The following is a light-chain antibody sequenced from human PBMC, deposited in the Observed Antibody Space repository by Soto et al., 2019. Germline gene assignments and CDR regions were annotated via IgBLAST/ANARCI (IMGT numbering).Light chain of an antibody. Sequence: DIPMTQSPSTLSASFGDRVTINWRASQSISSWLAWYQQKPGKAPKLLIYYASNLEYGVPSRFSGSGFGTEFILTISSLKPDDFATYWCQHYGGMWTFGQGTKVDI. CDR1: QSISSW. V-gene: IGKV1-5*01. CDR3: QHYGGMWT. CDR2: YAS. J-gene: IGKJ1*01.